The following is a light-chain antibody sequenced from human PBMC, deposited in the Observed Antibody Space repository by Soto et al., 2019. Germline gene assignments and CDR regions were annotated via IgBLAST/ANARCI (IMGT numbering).Light chain of an antibody. CDR1: QSVSSNY. CDR3: QQYNNWPPRT. Sequence: EIVLTQSPGTLSLSPGERATLSCRASQSVSSNYLAWYQQKPGQAPRLLIYGASSRATGIPDRFSGSGSGTDFTLTISSLQSEDFAVYYCQQYNNWPPRTFGQGTKVEIK. CDR2: GAS. J-gene: IGKJ1*01. V-gene: IGKV3-20*01.